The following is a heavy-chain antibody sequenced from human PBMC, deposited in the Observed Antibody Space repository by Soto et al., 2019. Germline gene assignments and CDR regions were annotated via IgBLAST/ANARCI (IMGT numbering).Heavy chain of an antibody. Sequence: QVQLVQSGAEVRKPGASVKVSCKASGYTFSTSGMSWLRQAPGQGLEWMGWISTYNGDTNDAPKFPEKGTKDSDTVTRTVNLELKSPRTEHTAGYYWGRSGAATYYSYGMDVWGQGTRVTVSS. V-gene: IGHV1-18*01. CDR3: GRSGAATYYSYGMDV. CDR2: ISTYNGDT. J-gene: IGHJ6*02. CDR1: GYTFSTSG. D-gene: IGHD2-15*01.